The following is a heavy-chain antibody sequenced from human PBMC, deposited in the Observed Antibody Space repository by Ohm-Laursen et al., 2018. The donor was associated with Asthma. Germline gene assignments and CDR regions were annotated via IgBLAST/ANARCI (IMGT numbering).Heavy chain of an antibody. CDR3: AREASGNTGLYYFDF. CDR1: GGTFSMDG. CDR2: IIPSFGTA. V-gene: IGHV1-69*13. D-gene: IGHD1-14*01. J-gene: IGHJ4*02. Sequence: GASVKVSCKVSGGTFSMDGISWVRQAPGEGLEWMGGIIPSFGTANYAQKFHGRLTIYADESTSTTYMELSSLRSDDSAVYFCAREASGNTGLYYFDFWGQGTLVTVSS.